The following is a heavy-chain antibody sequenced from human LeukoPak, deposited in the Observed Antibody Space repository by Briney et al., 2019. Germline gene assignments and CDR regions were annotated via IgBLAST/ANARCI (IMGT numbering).Heavy chain of an antibody. J-gene: IGHJ4*02. CDR2: VKSDGSNP. Sequence: GGSLRLSCAASRFSFSNYWMHWVRQAPGKGLVWVSRVKSDGSNPNYADSVKGRFTISRDNDVNMLYLQKTTVGAEATAVYYCARDIGSGSGNLDYWGQGTLVTVSS. CDR1: RFSFSNYW. V-gene: IGHV3-74*01. D-gene: IGHD3-10*01. CDR3: ARDIGSGSGNLDY.